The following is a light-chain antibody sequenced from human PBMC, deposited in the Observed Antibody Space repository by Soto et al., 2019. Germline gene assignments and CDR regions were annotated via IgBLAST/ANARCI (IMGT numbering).Light chain of an antibody. CDR1: QGIRDD. Sequence: AIQRTQSPSSLSASVGDRVTITCRASQGIRDDLGWYQQKPGKAPKLLIYAASVLQSGVPSRFSGSGSGTDFTLTISSLQPEDFATYYCLQDYNYPRTFGQGTKVEIK. CDR3: LQDYNYPRT. V-gene: IGKV1-6*01. CDR2: AAS. J-gene: IGKJ1*01.